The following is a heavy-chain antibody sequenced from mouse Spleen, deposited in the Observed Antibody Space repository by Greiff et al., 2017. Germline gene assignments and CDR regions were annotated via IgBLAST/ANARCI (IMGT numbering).Heavy chain of an antibody. V-gene: IGHV14-1*01. Sequence: EVQVVESGAELVRPGASVKLSCTASGFNIKDYYMHWVKQRPEQGLEWIGRIDPEDGDTEYAPKFQGKATMTADTSSNTAYLQLSSLTSEDTAVYYCTQGALLRWLYYFDYWGQGTTLTVSS. D-gene: IGHD2-2*01. J-gene: IGHJ2*01. CDR2: IDPEDGDT. CDR3: TQGALLRWLYYFDY. CDR1: GFNIKDYY.